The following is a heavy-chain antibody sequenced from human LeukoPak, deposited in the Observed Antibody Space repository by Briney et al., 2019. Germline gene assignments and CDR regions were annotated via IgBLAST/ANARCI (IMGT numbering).Heavy chain of an antibody. Sequence: PGGSLRLSCAASGFTFSSYSMNWVRQAPGKGLEWVSSISSSSSYICYADSVKGRFTISRDNAKNSLYLQMNSLRAEDTAVYYCARAVDGYSYGLGAYWGQGTLVTVSS. J-gene: IGHJ4*02. CDR3: ARAVDGYSYGLGAY. D-gene: IGHD5-18*01. CDR2: ISSSSSYI. V-gene: IGHV3-21*01. CDR1: GFTFSSYS.